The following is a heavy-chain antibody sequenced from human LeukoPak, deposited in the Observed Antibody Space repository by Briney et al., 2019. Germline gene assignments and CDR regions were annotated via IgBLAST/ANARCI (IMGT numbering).Heavy chain of an antibody. CDR1: GFTFSSYA. V-gene: IGHV3-23*01. D-gene: IGHD5-18*01. CDR2: ISGSGDST. CDR3: AKDLGYSYGCFDY. Sequence: GGSLRLSCAASGFTFSSYAMNWVRQAPGKGLEWVSVISGSGDSTYYADSVKGRFTISRDNSKNTLYLQMNGLRAEDTAVYYCAKDLGYSYGCFDYWGQGTLVTVSS. J-gene: IGHJ4*02.